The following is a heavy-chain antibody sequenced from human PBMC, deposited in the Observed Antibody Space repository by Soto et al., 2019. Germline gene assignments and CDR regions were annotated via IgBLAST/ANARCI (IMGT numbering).Heavy chain of an antibody. J-gene: IGHJ5*02. CDR2: ISDNGGST. D-gene: IGHD3-10*01. V-gene: IGHV3-23*01. CDR3: ANTAAGVGHLVWFDP. CDR1: GFTFSNYG. Sequence: GGSLRLSCAATGFTFSNYGMSWVRQAPGKRLEWVSGISDNGGSTYYADSVKGRFTISRDNSENTLYLQMNSLRAEDTAVYFCANTAAGVGHLVWFDPWGLGTLVTVSS.